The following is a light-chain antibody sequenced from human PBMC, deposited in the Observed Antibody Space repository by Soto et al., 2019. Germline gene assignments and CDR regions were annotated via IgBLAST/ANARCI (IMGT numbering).Light chain of an antibody. CDR1: QSVSSSY. Sequence: EIVLTQSPGTMSLSPGERATLSCRASQSVSSSYLAWYQQKPGQAPRLLIYGASSSATGIPDRFSGSGSGSEFTLTISRLEPEDFEVYYWQQYGSSPQLTFGEGTKVETK. CDR2: GAS. V-gene: IGKV3-20*01. J-gene: IGKJ4*01. CDR3: QQYGSSPQLT.